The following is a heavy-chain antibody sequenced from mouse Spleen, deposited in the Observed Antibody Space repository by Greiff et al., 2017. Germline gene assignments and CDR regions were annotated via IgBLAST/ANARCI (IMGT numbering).Heavy chain of an antibody. CDR2: IYPRDGST. D-gene: IGHD1-2*01. Sequence: VQLQESGPELVKPGASVKLSCKASGYTFTSYDINWVKQRPGQGLEWIGWIYPRDGSTKYNEKFKGKATLTVDTSSSTAYMELHSLTSEDSAVYFCARRTTATDWYFDVWGAGTTVTVSS. V-gene: IGHV1-85*01. J-gene: IGHJ1*01. CDR3: ARRTTATDWYFDV. CDR1: GYTFTSYD.